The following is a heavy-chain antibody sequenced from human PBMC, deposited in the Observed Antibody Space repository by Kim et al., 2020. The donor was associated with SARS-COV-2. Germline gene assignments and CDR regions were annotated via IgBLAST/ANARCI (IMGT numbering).Heavy chain of an antibody. D-gene: IGHD5-18*01. J-gene: IGHJ4*02. Sequence: THNPSRKCRVTIAIDTSKNQFSLNLSSVTAADTAVYYCARSRSVTAMIDYWGQGTLVTVSS. V-gene: IGHV4-4*09. CDR3: ARSRSVTAMIDY.